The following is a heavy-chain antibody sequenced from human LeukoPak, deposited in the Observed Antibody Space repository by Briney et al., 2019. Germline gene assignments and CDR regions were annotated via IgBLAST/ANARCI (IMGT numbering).Heavy chain of an antibody. CDR1: GGTFSSYA. Sequence: SVTVSFTASGGTFSSYAISWVRQAPGQGLEWMGGIIPIFGTANYAQKFQGRVTITADESTSTAYMELSSLRSEDTAVYYCARAPKRRSYVPVPFNIWGQGTMVTVSS. CDR2: IIPIFGTA. J-gene: IGHJ3*02. CDR3: ARAPKRRSYVPVPFNI. V-gene: IGHV1-69*13. D-gene: IGHD3-10*02.